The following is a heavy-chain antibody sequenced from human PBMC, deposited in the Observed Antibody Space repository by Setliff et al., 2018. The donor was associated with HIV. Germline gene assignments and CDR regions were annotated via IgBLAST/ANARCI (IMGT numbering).Heavy chain of an antibody. CDR2: IIPIFGTA. J-gene: IGHJ6*02. CDR3: ANLLVLRWEPHTRKKNGMDV. D-gene: IGHD1-26*01. V-gene: IGHV1-69*13. CDR1: GGTFNSYA. Sequence: RASVKVSCKASGGTFNSYAISWVRQAPGQGLEWMGGIIPIFGTANYAQKFQGRVTITADESTSTAYMELSSLRSEDTAVYYCANLLVLRWEPHTRKKNGMDVWGQGTTVTVSS.